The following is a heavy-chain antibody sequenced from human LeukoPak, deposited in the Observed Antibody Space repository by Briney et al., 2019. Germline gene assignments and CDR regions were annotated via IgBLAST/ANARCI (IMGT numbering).Heavy chain of an antibody. CDR3: STLAITNNLVYYDILTGYYPFDY. Sequence: GGSLRLSCAASGFTFSSYEMNWVRQAPEKGLGWVSYISSSGSTIYYADSVKGRFTISRDNAKNSLYLQMNSLRVEDTAVYYCSTLAITNNLVYYDILTGYYPFDYWGQGTLVTVSS. V-gene: IGHV3-48*03. D-gene: IGHD3-9*01. J-gene: IGHJ4*02. CDR1: GFTFSSYE. CDR2: ISSSGSTI.